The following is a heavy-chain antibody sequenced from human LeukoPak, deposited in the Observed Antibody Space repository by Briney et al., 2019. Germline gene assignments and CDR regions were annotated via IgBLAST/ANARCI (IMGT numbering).Heavy chain of an antibody. Sequence: ASVKVSCKASGYTFTSYDINWVRQATGQGLEWMGWMNPNSGNTGYAQKFQGRVTMTKNTSISTAYMELSSLRSEDTAVYYCARTSSGWYGTYYNWFDPWGQGTLVTVSS. V-gene: IGHV1-8*01. D-gene: IGHD6-19*01. CDR2: MNPNSGNT. CDR3: ARTSSGWYGTYYNWFDP. CDR1: GYTFTSYD. J-gene: IGHJ5*02.